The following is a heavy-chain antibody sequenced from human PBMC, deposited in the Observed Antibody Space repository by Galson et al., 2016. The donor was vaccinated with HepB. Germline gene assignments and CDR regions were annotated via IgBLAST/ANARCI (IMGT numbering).Heavy chain of an antibody. V-gene: IGHV3-23*01. CDR2: VSGHGRNT. CDR1: GFTFSDYA. D-gene: IGHD3-10*01. J-gene: IGHJ4*02. Sequence: SLRLSCAGSGFTFSDYAMTWVRQAPGEGLEWVSGVSGHGRNTHYADSVQGRFTVSRDNSKTTVYLQMNSLRAEDTAVYYCAKVEDGDYYNGVFWGQGTLGTVSS. CDR3: AKVEDGDYYNGVF.